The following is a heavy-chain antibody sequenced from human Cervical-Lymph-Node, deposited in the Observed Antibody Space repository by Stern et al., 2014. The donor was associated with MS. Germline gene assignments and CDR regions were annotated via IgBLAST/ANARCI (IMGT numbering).Heavy chain of an antibody. J-gene: IGHJ6*02. CDR2: MDPYSGKT. Sequence: VQLVESGAEVKKPGASVKVSCKTSGYTFTTYDVRWVRQAPGQGLEWMGWMDPYSGKTAYAATFQGSVTMTRNTSITTAYMDLSSLTSEDTAVYYCARGLLITFGGNTVHGYNGLDVWGQGTTVTVSS. CDR1: GYTFTTYD. V-gene: IGHV1-8*01. CDR3: ARGLLITFGGNTVHGYNGLDV. D-gene: IGHD3-16*01.